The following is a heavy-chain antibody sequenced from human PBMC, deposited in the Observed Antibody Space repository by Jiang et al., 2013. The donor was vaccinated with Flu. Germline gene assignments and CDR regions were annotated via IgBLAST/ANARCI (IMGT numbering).Heavy chain of an antibody. V-gene: IGHV4-34*01. CDR2: INHSGST. CDR3: ARGSRITMVRGVILSTTYFDY. D-gene: IGHD3-10*01. Sequence: LLKPSETLSLTCAVYGGSFSGYYWSWIRQPPGKGLEWIGEINHSGSTNYNPSLKSRVTISVDTSKNQFSLKLSSVTAADTAVYYCARGSRITMVRGVILSTTYFDYWGQGTLVHRLL. CDR1: GGSFSGYY. J-gene: IGHJ4*02.